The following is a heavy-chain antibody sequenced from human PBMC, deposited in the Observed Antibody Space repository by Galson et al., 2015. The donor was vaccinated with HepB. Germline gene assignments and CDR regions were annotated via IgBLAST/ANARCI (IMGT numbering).Heavy chain of an antibody. CDR2: ISSSSSYI. D-gene: IGHD5-18*01. CDR3: AREGYSYGGDYYYYGMDV. V-gene: IGHV3-21*01. Sequence: SLRLSCAASGFTFSSYSMNWVRQAPGKGLEWVSSISSSSSYIYYADSVKGRFTISRDNAKNSLYLQMNSLRAEDTAVYYCAREGYSYGGDYYYYGMDVWGQGTTVTVSS. J-gene: IGHJ6*02. CDR1: GFTFSSYS.